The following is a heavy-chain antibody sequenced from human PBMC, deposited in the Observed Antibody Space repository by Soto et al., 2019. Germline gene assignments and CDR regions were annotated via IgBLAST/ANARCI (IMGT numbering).Heavy chain of an antibody. CDR3: ARDPGGHDFAEWTYYFDY. CDR1: GFTFSSYA. J-gene: IGHJ4*02. D-gene: IGHD3-3*01. V-gene: IGHV3-30*14. CDR2: ISYDGSNK. Sequence: QVQLVESGGGVVQPGRSLRLSCAASGFTFSSYAMHWVRQAPGKGLEWVAVISYDGSNKYYADSVKGRFTISRDNSKNPLXLQMNRLRAEDTAVYYCARDPGGHDFAEWTYYFDYWGQGTLVTVSS.